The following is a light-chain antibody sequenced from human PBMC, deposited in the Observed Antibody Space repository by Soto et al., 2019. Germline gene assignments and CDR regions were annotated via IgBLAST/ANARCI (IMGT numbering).Light chain of an antibody. Sequence: QSVLTQPPSASGSPGQSVAISCSGSSSNIGSNTVNWYQHLPGTAPKLLIYSNNQRPSGVPDRFSGSKSGTSASLAVSGLQSEDEADYYCAAWDDSLNGYVFGTGTKVTVL. CDR3: AAWDDSLNGYV. J-gene: IGLJ1*01. CDR1: SSNIGSNT. CDR2: SNN. V-gene: IGLV1-44*01.